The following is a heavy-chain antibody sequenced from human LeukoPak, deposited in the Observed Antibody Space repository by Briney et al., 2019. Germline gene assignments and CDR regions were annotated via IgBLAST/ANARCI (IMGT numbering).Heavy chain of an antibody. J-gene: IGHJ6*04. D-gene: IGHD3-10*02. CDR3: AELGITMIGGV. Sequence: GGSLRLSCVVSGFTFSDSHMNWVRQAPGKGLEWISFISRSGGTIYFADSVKGRFTISRDNAKDSLSLQMDSLRAEDTAVYYCAELGITMIGGVWGKGTTVTVSS. CDR1: GFTFSDSH. V-gene: IGHV3-48*01. CDR2: ISRSGGTI.